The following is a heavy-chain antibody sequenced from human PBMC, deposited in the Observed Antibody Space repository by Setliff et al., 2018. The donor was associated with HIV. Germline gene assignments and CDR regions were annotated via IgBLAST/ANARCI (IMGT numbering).Heavy chain of an antibody. CDR3: ASAGAWQRNALDI. V-gene: IGHV1-2*02. CDR1: GYTFTGYY. CDR2: INPNSGGT. D-gene: IGHD5-12*01. Sequence: VKVSCKASGYTFTGYYMHWVRQAPGQGLEWMGWINPNSGGTTYAQKFQGRVTMTRDTSTSTVYMELSSLRSEDTAVYYCASAGAWQRNALDIWGQGTMVTVSS. J-gene: IGHJ3*02.